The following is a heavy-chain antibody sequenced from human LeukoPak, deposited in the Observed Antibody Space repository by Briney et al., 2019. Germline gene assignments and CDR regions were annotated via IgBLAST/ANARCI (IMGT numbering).Heavy chain of an antibody. CDR3: TRNAGSVGASYDY. Sequence: SETLSLTCAVSGGSINSYYWSWIRQPPGKGLEWIGYISYFGSTNYNPSLKSRVTTSVDTSKNQFSLKLTSVTAADTAVYYCTRNAGSVGASYDYWGQGTLVTVSS. J-gene: IGHJ4*02. D-gene: IGHD2-15*01. CDR1: GGSINSYY. CDR2: ISYFGST. V-gene: IGHV4-59*08.